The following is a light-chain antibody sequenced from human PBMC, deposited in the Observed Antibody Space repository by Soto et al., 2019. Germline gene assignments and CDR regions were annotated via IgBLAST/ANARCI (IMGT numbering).Light chain of an antibody. V-gene: IGKV3-11*01. CDR3: QQRSSWPIT. Sequence: EIVITESPGTLSLSPVERATLSCSASQSVSSYLAWYQQKPGQAPRLLINDASRRATGIPDRFSGSGSGADFTLTISSLEPEDFAVYYCQQRSSWPITFGQGTRLEIK. CDR2: DAS. CDR1: QSVSSY. J-gene: IGKJ5*01.